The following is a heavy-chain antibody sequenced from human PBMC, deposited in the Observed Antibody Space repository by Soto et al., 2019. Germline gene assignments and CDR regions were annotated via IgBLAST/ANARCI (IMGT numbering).Heavy chain of an antibody. J-gene: IGHJ3*02. D-gene: IGHD3-22*01. CDR1: GGTFSSYA. CDR2: IIPIFGTA. CDR3: ARTMIALRVGFDI. V-gene: IGHV1-69*12. Sequence: QVQLVQSGAEVNKPGSSVKVSCKASGGTFSSYAIIWVRQVPGQGLEWMGGIIPIFGTANYAQKFQGRVTITADESTRTAYMELSSLRSEDTAVYYCARTMIALRVGFDIWGQGTVVTVSS.